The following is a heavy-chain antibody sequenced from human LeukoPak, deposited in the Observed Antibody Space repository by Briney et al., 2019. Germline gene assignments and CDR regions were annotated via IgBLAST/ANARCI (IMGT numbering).Heavy chain of an antibody. CDR1: GGSLSGYH. CDR3: ADRSSGWLDY. CDR2: INHSGST. J-gene: IGHJ4*02. V-gene: IGHV4-34*01. D-gene: IGHD6-19*01. Sequence: SETLSLTCAVFGGSLSGYHWSWIRQPPGKGLEWIGEINHSGSTKFNPSLKSRITISVDTSKNHFSLKLTSVTAADTAVYYCADRSSGWLDYWGQGTLVTVSS.